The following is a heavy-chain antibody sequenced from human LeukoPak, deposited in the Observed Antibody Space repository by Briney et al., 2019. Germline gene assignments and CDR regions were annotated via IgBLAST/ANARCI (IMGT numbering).Heavy chain of an antibody. J-gene: IGHJ2*01. Sequence: PGGSLRLSCAASGFTFSSHAMSWVRQAPGKGLEWVSAISGSGGSTYYADSAKGRFTISRDNSKNTLYLQMNSLRAEDTAAYYCARESSGNYRKYWYFDLWGRGTLVTVSS. D-gene: IGHD1-26*01. V-gene: IGHV3-23*01. CDR3: ARESSGNYRKYWYFDL. CDR2: ISGSGGST. CDR1: GFTFSSHA.